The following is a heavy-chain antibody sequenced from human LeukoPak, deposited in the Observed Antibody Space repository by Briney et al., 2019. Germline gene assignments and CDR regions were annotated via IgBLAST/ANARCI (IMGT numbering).Heavy chain of an antibody. CDR2: IIPIPGIA. CDR3: ARAQDYYYYGMDV. CDR1: GGTFSSYA. J-gene: IGHJ6*02. V-gene: IGHV1-69*04. Sequence: GASVKVSCKASGGTFSSYAISWVRQAPGQGLEWMGRIIPIPGIANYAQKFQGRVTITADKSTSTAYMELSSLRSEDTAVYYCARAQDYYYYGMDVWGQGTTVTVSS.